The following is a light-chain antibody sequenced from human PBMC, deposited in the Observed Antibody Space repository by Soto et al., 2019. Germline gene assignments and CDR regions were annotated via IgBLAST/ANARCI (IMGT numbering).Light chain of an antibody. V-gene: IGKV3-15*01. CDR1: ESVGSH. J-gene: IGKJ5*01. CDR3: QQYNNWPPN. Sequence: EVMLTQSPATLAVSPGERATLSWGASESVGSHLAWYHQKPGQAPKLLIFDASTRATGVPARFSGSGSGTEFTLTVSSLQSEDIAVYFCQQYNNWPPNFGQGTRLAIK. CDR2: DAS.